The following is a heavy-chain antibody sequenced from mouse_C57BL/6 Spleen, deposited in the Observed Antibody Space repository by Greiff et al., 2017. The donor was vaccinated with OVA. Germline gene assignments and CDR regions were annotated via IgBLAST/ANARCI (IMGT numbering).Heavy chain of an antibody. CDR2: IYPRSGNT. CDR1: GYTFTSYG. V-gene: IGHV1-81*01. CDR3: AREGVRRYFDV. Sequence: LVESGAELARPGASVKLSCKASGYTFTSYGISWVKQRTGQGLEWIGEIYPRSGNTYYNEKFKGKATLTADKSSSTAYMELRSLTSEDSAVYFCAREGVRRYFDVWGTGTTVTVSS. J-gene: IGHJ1*03. D-gene: IGHD2-1*01.